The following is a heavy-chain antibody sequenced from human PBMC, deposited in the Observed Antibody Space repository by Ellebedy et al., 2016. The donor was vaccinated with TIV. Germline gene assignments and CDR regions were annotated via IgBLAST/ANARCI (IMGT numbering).Heavy chain of an antibody. CDR3: ARARIDPQDYYYGMDV. Sequence: GGSLRLSXAVSGFTLSDYYMSWIRQAPGKGLEWAAYISDGGTIVSYTDSVKGRFTISRDSSRDSLYLHMRSLRAEDTAVYYCARARIDPQDYYYGMDVWGQGTTVTVSS. D-gene: IGHD2/OR15-2a*01. J-gene: IGHJ6*01. CDR1: GFTLSDYY. V-gene: IGHV3-11*01. CDR2: ISDGGTIV.